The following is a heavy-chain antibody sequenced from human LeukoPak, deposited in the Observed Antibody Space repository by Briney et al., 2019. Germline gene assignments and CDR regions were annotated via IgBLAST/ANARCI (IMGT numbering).Heavy chain of an antibody. CDR1: GFTFSSYW. CDR3: ARAPARYCSGGSCRNWFDP. CDR2: IKQDGSEK. V-gene: IGHV3-7*03. D-gene: IGHD2-15*01. J-gene: IGHJ5*02. Sequence: GGSLRLSCAASGFTFSSYWMSWVRQAPGKGLEWVANIKQDGSEKYYVDSVKGRFTISRDNAKNSLYLQMNSLRAEDTAVYYCARAPARYCSGGSCRNWFDPWGQGTLVTVSS.